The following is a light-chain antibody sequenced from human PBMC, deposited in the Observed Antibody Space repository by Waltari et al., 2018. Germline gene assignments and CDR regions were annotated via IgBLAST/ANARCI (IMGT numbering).Light chain of an antibody. J-gene: IGLJ1*01. CDR1: NIESKS. CDR2: YDN. CDR3: QVWDANTDPGV. V-gene: IGLV3-21*01. Sequence: SYVLTQPPSVSVAPGETARITCGGNNIESKSVHWYRKRPGQAPVVVISYDNDRAAGIPGRCSGSNSGNTAPLPISRVEAGDEADYYCQVWDANTDPGVFGTGTEVTVL.